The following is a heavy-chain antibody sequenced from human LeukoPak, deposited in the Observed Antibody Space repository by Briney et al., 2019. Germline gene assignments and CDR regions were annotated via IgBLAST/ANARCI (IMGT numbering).Heavy chain of an antibody. D-gene: IGHD2-15*01. V-gene: IGHV4-38-2*02. CDR1: GYSISSGYY. CDR2: IYHSGST. Sequence: SETLSLTCTVSGYSISSGYYWGWIRQPPGKGLEWIGSIYHSGSTYYNPSLKSRVTISVDTSKNQFSLKLSPVTAADTAVYYCARDRGGYCSGGSCQPVGYFDYWGQGTLVTVSS. CDR3: ARDRGGYCSGGSCQPVGYFDY. J-gene: IGHJ4*02.